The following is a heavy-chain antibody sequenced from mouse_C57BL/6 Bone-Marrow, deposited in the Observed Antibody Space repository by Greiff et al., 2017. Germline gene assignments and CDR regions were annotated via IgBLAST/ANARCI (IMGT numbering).Heavy chain of an antibody. J-gene: IGHJ3*01. CDR1: GYAFSSSW. CDR3: ARYGSIYYYGGPWFAY. V-gene: IGHV1-82*01. D-gene: IGHD1-1*02. Sequence: VQLQQSGPELVKPGASVKISCKASGYAFSSSWMNWVKQRPGKGLEWIGRIYPGDGDTNYNGKFKGKATLTADKSSSTAYMQLSSLTSEDSAVYFCARYGSIYYYGGPWFAYWGQGTLVTVSA. CDR2: IYPGDGDT.